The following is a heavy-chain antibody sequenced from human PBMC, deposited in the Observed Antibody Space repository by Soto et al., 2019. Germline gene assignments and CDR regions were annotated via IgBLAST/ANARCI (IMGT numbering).Heavy chain of an antibody. V-gene: IGHV3-21*01. Sequence: EVQLVESGGGLVKPGGSLRLSCAASGFTFSSYSMNWVRQAPGKGLEWVSSISSSSSYIYYADSVKGRFTISRDNAKNSLYLQMNSLRAEDTAVYYCARVSITGTLSFDYWGQGTLVTVSS. CDR3: ARVSITGTLSFDY. J-gene: IGHJ4*02. CDR2: ISSSSSYI. D-gene: IGHD1-7*01. CDR1: GFTFSSYS.